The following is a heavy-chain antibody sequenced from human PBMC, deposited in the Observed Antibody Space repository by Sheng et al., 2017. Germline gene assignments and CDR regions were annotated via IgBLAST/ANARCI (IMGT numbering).Heavy chain of an antibody. V-gene: IGHV3-23*01. Sequence: EVQLLESGGGLVQPGESLRLSCAASGFTFNNYAMNWVRQAPGEGLEWVSGMSGTGGITYYRDSVKGRFTISRDNSKNTLYLQMNSLRAEDTAKYFCAKAHTLNYGYMDVWGQGTTVTVSS. J-gene: IGHJ6*02. CDR3: AKAHTLNYGYMDV. CDR2: MSGTGGIT. CDR1: GFTFNNYA. D-gene: IGHD1-7*01.